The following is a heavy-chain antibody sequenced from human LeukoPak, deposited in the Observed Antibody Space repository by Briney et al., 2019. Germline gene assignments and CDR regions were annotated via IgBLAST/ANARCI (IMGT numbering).Heavy chain of an antibody. CDR1: GYTLTELS. CDR2: FDPEDGET. D-gene: IGHD3-22*01. V-gene: IGHV1-24*01. J-gene: IGHJ3*02. CDR3: LGERHYDPAPAFDI. Sequence: ASVKVSCKVSGYTLTELSMHWVRQAPGKGLEWMGGFDPEDGETIYAQKFQGRVTMTEDTSTDTAYMELSSLRSEDTAVYYCLGERHYDPAPAFDIWGQGTMVTVSP.